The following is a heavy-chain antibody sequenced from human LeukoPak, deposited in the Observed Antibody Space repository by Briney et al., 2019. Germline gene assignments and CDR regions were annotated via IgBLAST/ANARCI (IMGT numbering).Heavy chain of an antibody. CDR3: AREGHYYDSSGPSD. CDR2: IYTSGST. Sequence: PSETLSLTCTVSGGSISSYYWSWIRQPAGKGLEWIGRIYTSGSTNYNPSLKSRVTMSVDTSKNQFSLKLSSVTAADTAVFYCAREGHYYDSSGPSDWGKGTLVTVSS. J-gene: IGHJ4*02. V-gene: IGHV4-4*07. D-gene: IGHD3-22*01. CDR1: GGSISSYY.